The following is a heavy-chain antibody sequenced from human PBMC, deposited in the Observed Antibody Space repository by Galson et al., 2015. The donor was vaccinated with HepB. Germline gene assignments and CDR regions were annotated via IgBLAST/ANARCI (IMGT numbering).Heavy chain of an antibody. J-gene: IGHJ4*02. CDR1: GFTFGSYW. V-gene: IGHV3-7*03. CDR3: ARDNGTIDHYFFDY. CDR2: IKQDGSER. Sequence: LRLSCAASGFTFGSYWMSWVRQAPGKGLEWVATIKQDGSERNYVDSVKGRFTISRDNAKNSLYLQMNSLRVDDTAVYYCARDNGTIDHYFFDYWGQGTLVPVSS. D-gene: IGHD2-8*01.